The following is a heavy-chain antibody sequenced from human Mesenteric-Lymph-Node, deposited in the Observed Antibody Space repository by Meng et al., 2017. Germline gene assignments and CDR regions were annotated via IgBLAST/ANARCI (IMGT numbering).Heavy chain of an antibody. J-gene: IGHJ6*02. Sequence: ASVKVSCKASGYTFTSYYMHWVRQAPGQGLEWMGIINPSGGSTSYAQKFQGRVTMTRDTSTSTVYMELSSLRSEDTAVYYCARDINYYDSSGYYRWVNYYYYYGMDVWGQGTTVTVSS. CDR3: ARDINYYDSSGYYRWVNYYYYYGMDV. V-gene: IGHV1-46*01. CDR1: GYTFTSYY. D-gene: IGHD3-22*01. CDR2: INPSGGST.